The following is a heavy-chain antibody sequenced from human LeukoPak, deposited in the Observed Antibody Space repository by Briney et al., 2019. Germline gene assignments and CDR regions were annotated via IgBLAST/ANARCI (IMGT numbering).Heavy chain of an antibody. V-gene: IGHV3-48*01. J-gene: IGHJ4*02. Sequence: PGGSLRLSCAASGFTFSSYSMNWVRQAPGKGLEWVSYISSSSSTIYYADSVKGRFTISRDNAKNSLYLQMNSLRAEDTAVYYCARGARSGSYYDYFDYWGQGTLVTFSS. CDR2: ISSSSSTI. CDR3: ARGARSGSYYDYFDY. CDR1: GFTFSSYS. D-gene: IGHD1-26*01.